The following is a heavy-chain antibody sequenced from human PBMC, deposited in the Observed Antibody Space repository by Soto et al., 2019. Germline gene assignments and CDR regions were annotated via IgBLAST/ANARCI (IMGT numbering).Heavy chain of an antibody. CDR2: IYPGDSDT. Sequence: GESLKISCKASGFTFTSYWNAWVRQMPGKGLEWMGIIYPGDSDTSYSPSFQGQVTISADKSINTAYLQWSSLKASDTAMYYCAKHEGYCSSTTCSNFDYWGQGTLVTVYS. V-gene: IGHV5-51*01. CDR3: AKHEGYCSSTTCSNFDY. CDR1: GFTFTSYW. D-gene: IGHD2-2*01. J-gene: IGHJ4*02.